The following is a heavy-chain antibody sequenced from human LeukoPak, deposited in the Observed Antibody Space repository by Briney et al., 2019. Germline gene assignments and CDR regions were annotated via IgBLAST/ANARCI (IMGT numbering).Heavy chain of an antibody. CDR1: GGSISSYY. CDR2: IYYSGST. J-gene: IGHJ6*03. CDR3: ARGLALTYYYYMDV. Sequence: SETLSLXCTVSGGSISSYYWRWIRQPPGKGLEWIGYIYYSGSTNYNPSLKSRVTISVDTSKNQFSLKLSSVTAADTAVYYCARGLALTYYYYMDVWGKGTTVTVSS. D-gene: IGHD2-8*01. V-gene: IGHV4-59*01.